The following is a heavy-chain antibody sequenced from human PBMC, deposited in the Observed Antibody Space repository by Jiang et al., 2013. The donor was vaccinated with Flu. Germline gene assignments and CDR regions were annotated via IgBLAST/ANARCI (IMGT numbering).Heavy chain of an antibody. J-gene: IGHJ6*02. V-gene: IGHV5-51*03. Sequence: GAEVKKPGESLKISCEGSGYTFSKFWIAWVRQMPEKGLEYMGIIYPGDSDSRYSPSFQGLVNISADKSSSTVYLQWNSLKASNTAMYYCARVNDYGTFYYYYNMDVWGQGTTVTVSS. CDR1: GYTFSKFW. CDR2: IYPGDSDS. D-gene: IGHD4-17*01. CDR3: ARVNDYGTFYYYYNMDV.